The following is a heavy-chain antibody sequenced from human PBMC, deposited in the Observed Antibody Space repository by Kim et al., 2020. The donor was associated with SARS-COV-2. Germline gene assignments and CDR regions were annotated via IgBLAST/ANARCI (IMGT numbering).Heavy chain of an antibody. J-gene: IGHJ4*02. D-gene: IGHD3-10*01. Sequence: ASVKVSCKASGYTFTSYGISWVRQAPGQGLEWMGWISAYNGNTNYAQKLQGRVTMTTDTSTSTAYMELRSLRSDDTAVYYCASAYYGSGSYRVEMDYWGQGTLVTVSS. V-gene: IGHV1-18*01. CDR2: ISAYNGNT. CDR3: ASAYYGSGSYRVEMDY. CDR1: GYTFTSYG.